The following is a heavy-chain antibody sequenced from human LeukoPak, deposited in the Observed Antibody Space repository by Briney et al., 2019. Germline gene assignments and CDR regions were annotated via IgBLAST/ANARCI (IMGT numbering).Heavy chain of an antibody. CDR2: IYYSGST. V-gene: IGHV4-59*01. CDR3: ARVSCSGGSCSLDY. J-gene: IGHJ4*02. D-gene: IGHD2-15*01. CDR1: GGSISSYY. Sequence: PSETLSLTCTVSGGSISSYYWSWIRQPPGKGLEWVGYIYYSGSTNYNPSLKSRVTISVDTSKNQFSLKLSSVTAADTAVYYCARVSCSGGSCSLDYWGQGTLVTVPS.